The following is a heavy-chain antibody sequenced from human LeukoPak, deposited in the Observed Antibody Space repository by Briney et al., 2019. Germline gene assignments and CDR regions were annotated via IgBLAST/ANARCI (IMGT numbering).Heavy chain of an antibody. Sequence: SETLSLTCTVSGGSISSSSYYWGWIRQPPGKGLEWIGSIYYSGSTYYNPSLKSRFTISVDTSKNQFSLKLSSVTAADTAVYYCARQRVYDILTGYGNPFDYWGQGTLVTVSS. CDR2: IYYSGST. V-gene: IGHV4-39*01. D-gene: IGHD3-9*01. CDR1: GGSISSSSYY. J-gene: IGHJ4*02. CDR3: ARQRVYDILTGYGNPFDY.